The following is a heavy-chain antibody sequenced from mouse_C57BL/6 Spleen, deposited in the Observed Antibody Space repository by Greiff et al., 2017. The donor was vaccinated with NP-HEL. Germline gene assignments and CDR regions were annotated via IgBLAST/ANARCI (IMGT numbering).Heavy chain of an antibody. V-gene: IGHV1-39*01. CDR2: INPNYGTT. D-gene: IGHD1-1*01. CDR1: GYSFTDYN. J-gene: IGHJ4*01. CDR3: ARSDGSRVSYYAMDY. Sequence: SGPELVKPGASVKISCKASGYSFTDYNMNWVKQSNGKSLEWIGVINPNYGTTSYNQKFKGKATLTVDQSSSTAYMQLNSLTSEDSAVYYCARSDGSRVSYYAMDYWGQGTSVTVSS.